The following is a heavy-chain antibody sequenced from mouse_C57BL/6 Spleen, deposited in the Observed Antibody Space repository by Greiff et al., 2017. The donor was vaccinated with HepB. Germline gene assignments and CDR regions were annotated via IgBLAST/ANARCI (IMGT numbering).Heavy chain of an antibody. CDR3: ARETLDY. V-gene: IGHV5-4*01. Sequence: DVKLVESGGGLVKPGGSLKLSCAASGFTFSSYAMSWVRQTPEKRLEWVATISDGGSYTYYPDNVKGRVTISRDNAKNNLYLQMSHLKSEDTAMYYCARETLDYWGQGTTLTVSS. CDR1: GFTFSSYA. J-gene: IGHJ2*01. CDR2: ISDGGSYT.